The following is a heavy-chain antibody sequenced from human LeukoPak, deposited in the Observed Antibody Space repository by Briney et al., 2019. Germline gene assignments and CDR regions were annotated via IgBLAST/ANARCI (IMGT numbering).Heavy chain of an antibody. J-gene: IGHJ4*02. CDR2: ISYDGSNE. V-gene: IGHV3-30*04. D-gene: IGHD3-10*01. Sequence: GGSLRLSCAASGFTFSSYVMHWVRQAPGKGLEWVAIISYDGSNEYYADSVKGRFTISRDNSKNTLYLQMNSLRAADTAVYYCARGAWAVRGVIWFSDPYHFDYWGQGTLVTVSS. CDR3: ARGAWAVRGVIWFSDPYHFDY. CDR1: GFTFSSYV.